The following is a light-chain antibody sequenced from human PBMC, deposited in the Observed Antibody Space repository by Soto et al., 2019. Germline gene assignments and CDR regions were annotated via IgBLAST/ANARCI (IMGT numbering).Light chain of an antibody. CDR3: QHSNHPPL. Sequence: DIQMTQSPPSLSASVGDRVTITCQASQDIGTYLNWYQHKPGKAPNLVIYDASNLETGVPSRFSGGGSGTDFTFTISSLRPEDIATDYCQHSNHPPLFGPGTKVDF. CDR1: QDIGTY. J-gene: IGKJ3*01. CDR2: DAS. V-gene: IGKV1-33*01.